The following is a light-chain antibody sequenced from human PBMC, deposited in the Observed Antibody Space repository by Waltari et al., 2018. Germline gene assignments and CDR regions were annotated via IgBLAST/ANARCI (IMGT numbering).Light chain of an antibody. CDR1: RNDLGRYNF. CDR2: YVS. J-gene: IGLJ1*01. V-gene: IGLV2-14*03. Sequence: QSALPQPASVSGSLGQSITISCSGTRNDLGRYNFFSWYQQHPRKAPQLIISYVSDRPSGVSNRFSGSKSDNTASLTISGLQAEDEADYYCSSFTKNSLYVFGTGTKVTVL. CDR3: SSFTKNSLYV.